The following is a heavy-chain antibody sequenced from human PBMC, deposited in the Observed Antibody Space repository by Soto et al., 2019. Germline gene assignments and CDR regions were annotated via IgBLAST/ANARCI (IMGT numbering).Heavy chain of an antibody. Sequence: QVQLQESGPGLVKASETLSLTCTVSGGSTSRYHWGWVRQPPGQGLEWVGYVFYTGTTRYNPSLSARVTMSADTSRNLFSLKLSSVTAADTAVYYCARLLYHDTSGLQYYYSDLWGQGTLVPVSS. CDR3: ARLLYHDTSGLQYYYSDL. CDR2: VFYTGTT. D-gene: IGHD3-22*01. CDR1: GGSTSRYH. J-gene: IGHJ4*02. V-gene: IGHV4-59*01.